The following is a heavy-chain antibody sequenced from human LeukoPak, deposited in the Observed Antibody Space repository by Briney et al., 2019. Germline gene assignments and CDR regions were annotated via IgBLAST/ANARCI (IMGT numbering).Heavy chain of an antibody. CDR3: TTDPASYYDSSGYYSVSY. D-gene: IGHD3-22*01. CDR2: IKSKTDGGTT. CDR1: GFTFRNAW. J-gene: IGHJ4*02. V-gene: IGHV3-15*01. Sequence: PGGSLRLSCAASGFTFRNAWMSWVRQAPGKGLEWVGRIKSKTDGGTTDYAAPVKDRFTISRDDSKNTLYLQMNSLKTEDTAVYYCTTDPASYYDSSGYYSVSYWGQGTVVTVSS.